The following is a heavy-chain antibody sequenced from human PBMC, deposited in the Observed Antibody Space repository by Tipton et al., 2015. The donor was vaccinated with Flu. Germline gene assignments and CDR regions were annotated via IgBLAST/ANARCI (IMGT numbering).Heavy chain of an antibody. CDR3: AKPESSSWYFDY. D-gene: IGHD6-13*01. CDR2: ISGSGGST. J-gene: IGHJ4*02. Sequence: SLRLSCAASGFPFSSYAMNWVRQTPGKGLEWVSSISGSGGSTHYADSVKGRFTISRDNAKNSLYLQMNSLRAEDTAVYYCAKPESSSWYFDYWGQGTLATVSS. V-gene: IGHV3-23*01. CDR1: GFPFSSYA.